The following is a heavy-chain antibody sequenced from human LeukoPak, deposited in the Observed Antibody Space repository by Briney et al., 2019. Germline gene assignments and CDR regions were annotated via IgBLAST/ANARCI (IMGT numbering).Heavy chain of an antibody. Sequence: ASVKVSCKASGYTFTSYDINWVRQATGQGLEWMGWMNPNSGNTGYAQKFQGRVTITRNTSISTAYMELSSLRSEDAAVYYCAREMGYSYGYIAFDIWGQGTMVTVSS. CDR1: GYTFTSYD. CDR2: MNPNSGNT. D-gene: IGHD5-18*01. V-gene: IGHV1-8*03. J-gene: IGHJ3*02. CDR3: AREMGYSYGYIAFDI.